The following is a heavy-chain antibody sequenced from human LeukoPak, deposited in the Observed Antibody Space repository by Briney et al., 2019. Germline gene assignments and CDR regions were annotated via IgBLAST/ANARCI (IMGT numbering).Heavy chain of an antibody. CDR1: GGSIGSSSYY. CDR2: IYYTGST. Sequence: SETLSLTCTVSGGSIGSSSYYWGWIRQPPGKGLEWIGYIYYTGSTNYNPSLKSRVSISVDTTKNQFSLKLSSVTAADTAVYYCARDRPGGSSLDYWGQGTLVTVSS. D-gene: IGHD6-13*01. J-gene: IGHJ4*02. V-gene: IGHV4-61*01. CDR3: ARDRPGGSSLDY.